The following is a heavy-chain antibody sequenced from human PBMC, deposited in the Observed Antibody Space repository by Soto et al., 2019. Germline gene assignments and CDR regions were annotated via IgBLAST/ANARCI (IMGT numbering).Heavy chain of an antibody. CDR1: QETRNRSA. J-gene: IGHJ2*01. CDR2: IIPIFGTA. CDR3: AIFYCCGGHPEENSGPTPRSSDL. D-gene: IGHD2-15*01. V-gene: IGHV1-69*01. Sequence: IASTAHQETRNRSAITWVRHSPGKGIEWMGGIIPIFGTANYAQKFQGRVTITADESTSTAYIELSSLRSEDTAVYYCAIFYCCGGHPEENSGPTPRSSDL.